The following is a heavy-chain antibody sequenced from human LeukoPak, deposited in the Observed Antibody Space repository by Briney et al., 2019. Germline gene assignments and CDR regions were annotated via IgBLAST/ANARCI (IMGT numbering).Heavy chain of an antibody. CDR2: THHGGST. Sequence: PSETLSLTCAVSGDSITSSRWWNWVRQAPGKGLEWIGETHHGGSTNYNPSLKSRVTISVDKSKNQFSLKMNSVIAADTAVYYCARSRSTTTYYGMDVWGQGTTVTVSS. CDR3: ARSRSTTTYYGMDV. CDR1: GDSITSSRW. J-gene: IGHJ6*02. D-gene: IGHD2-2*01. V-gene: IGHV4-4*02.